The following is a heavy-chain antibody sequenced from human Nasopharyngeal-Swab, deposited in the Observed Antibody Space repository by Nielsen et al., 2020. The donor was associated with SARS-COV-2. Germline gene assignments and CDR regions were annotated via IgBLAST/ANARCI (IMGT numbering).Heavy chain of an antibody. D-gene: IGHD6-19*01. CDR3: ARGWYSGQDY. CDR2: IYPSDSET. Sequence: GESLKISCKGSGYSFTSYWIAWVRQTPGKGLEWMGLIYPSDSETRYSPSFEGQVTISADKSISTAYLQWSSLKASDTAMYYCARGWYSGQDYWGQGTLVTVSS. CDR1: GYSFTSYW. J-gene: IGHJ4*02. V-gene: IGHV5-51*01.